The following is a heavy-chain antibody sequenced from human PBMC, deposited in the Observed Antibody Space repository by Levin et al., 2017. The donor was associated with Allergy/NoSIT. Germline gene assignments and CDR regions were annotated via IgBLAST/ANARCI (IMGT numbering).Heavy chain of an antibody. V-gene: IGHV3-23*01. CDR3: AKILGYCSGGSCLGVGAFDI. CDR2: ISGSGGST. CDR1: GFTFSSYA. Sequence: PWGSLRLSCAASGFTFSSYAMSWVRQAPGKGLEWVSAISGSGGSTYYADSVKGRFTISRDNSKNTLYLQMNSLGAEDTAVYYCAKILGYCSGGSCLGVGAFDIWGQGTMVTVSS. J-gene: IGHJ3*02. D-gene: IGHD2-15*01.